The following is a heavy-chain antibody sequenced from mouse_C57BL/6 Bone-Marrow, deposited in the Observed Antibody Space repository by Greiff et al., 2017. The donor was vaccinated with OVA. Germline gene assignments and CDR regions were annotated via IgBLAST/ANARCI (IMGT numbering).Heavy chain of an antibody. CDR2: IVTGSGST. Sequence: QVQLQQSGAELMKPGASVKLSCKATGYTFTGYWIEWVKQRPGHGLEWIGEIVTGSGSTNYNEKFKGKATFTADTSSNTAYMQLSSLATEDSAIYYCASPYDYDGGAYAMDYWGQGTSVTVSS. CDR1: GYTFTGYW. V-gene: IGHV1-9*01. CDR3: ASPYDYDGGAYAMDY. J-gene: IGHJ4*01. D-gene: IGHD2-4*01.